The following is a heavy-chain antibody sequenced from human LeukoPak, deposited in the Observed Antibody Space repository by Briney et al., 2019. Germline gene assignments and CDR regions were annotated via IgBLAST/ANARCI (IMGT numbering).Heavy chain of an antibody. CDR1: GGTFSSYA. J-gene: IGHJ4*02. V-gene: IGHV1-8*02. CDR3: ARDDYYDSSGPTGDY. D-gene: IGHD3-22*01. CDR2: MNPNSGNT. Sequence: ASVKVSCKASGGTFSSYAISWVRQATGQGLEWMGWMNPNSGNTGYAQKFQGRVTMTRNTSISTAYMELSSLRSEDTAVYYCARDDYYDSSGPTGDYWGQGTLVTVSS.